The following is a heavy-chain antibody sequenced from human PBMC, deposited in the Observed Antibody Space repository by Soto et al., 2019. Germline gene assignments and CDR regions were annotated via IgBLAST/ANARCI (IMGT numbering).Heavy chain of an antibody. CDR3: AFTEYYYYGMDV. CDR2: IDPSDSYT. J-gene: IGHJ6*02. CDR1: GCSFTSYW. Sequence: GVSLKVPCKGSGCSFTSYWISWVRQMPGKGLEWMGRIDPSDSYTNYSPSFQGHVTISADKSISTAYLQWSSLKASDTAMYYCAFTEYYYYGMDVWGQGTTVTVSS. V-gene: IGHV5-10-1*01. D-gene: IGHD4-4*01.